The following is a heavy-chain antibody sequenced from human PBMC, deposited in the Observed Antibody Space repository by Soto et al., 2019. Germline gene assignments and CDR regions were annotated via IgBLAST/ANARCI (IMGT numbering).Heavy chain of an antibody. CDR2: ISYDGSNK. CDR3: AKDLDDLDYYFDY. V-gene: IGHV3-30*18. CDR1: GFTFSSYG. J-gene: IGHJ4*02. Sequence: QVQLVESGGGVVQPGRSLRLSCVASGFTFSSYGMHWVRQAPGKGLEWVAVISYDGSNKYYADSVKGRFTISRDNSKNTLYLQMNSLRAEDMAVYYCAKDLDDLDYYFDYWGQGTLVTVSS.